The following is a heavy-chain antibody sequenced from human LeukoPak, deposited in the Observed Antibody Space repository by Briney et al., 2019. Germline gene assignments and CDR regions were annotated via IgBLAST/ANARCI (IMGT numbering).Heavy chain of an antibody. CDR3: ARIRFLDRGYYMDV. V-gene: IGHV4-59*01. CDR2: IYYSGSI. D-gene: IGHD3-3*01. Sequence: SETLSLTCTVSGGSISSYYWSWIRQPPGKGLEWIGYIYYSGSINYNPSLKSRVTISVDTSKNQFSLKLSSVTAADTAVYYCARIRFLDRGYYMDVWGKGTTVTVSS. CDR1: GGSISSYY. J-gene: IGHJ6*03.